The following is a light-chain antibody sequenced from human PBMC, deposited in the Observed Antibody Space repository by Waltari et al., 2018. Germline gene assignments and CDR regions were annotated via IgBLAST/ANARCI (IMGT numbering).Light chain of an antibody. CDR2: KAS. CDR1: QSINSW. V-gene: IGKV1-5*03. Sequence: DIQMTQSPSTLSASVGDRVTITCRASQSINSWLAWYQQKPGKAPKLLIYKASTLESGVPSRFSGSGFGTEFTLTISGLQPDDFATYYCQQCNTYSFGQGTKVEIK. CDR3: QQCNTYS. J-gene: IGKJ1*01.